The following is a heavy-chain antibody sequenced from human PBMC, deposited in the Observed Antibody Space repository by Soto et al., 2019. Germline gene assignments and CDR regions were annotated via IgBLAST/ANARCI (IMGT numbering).Heavy chain of an antibody. V-gene: IGHV4-31*03. Sequence: QVQLQESGPGLLKPSQTLSLTCTVSGGSFSSGGYYWSWTRQHPGTGLEWSGYISYGGSTYYNPSLRSGVTISEDSSKNHFSLILNSVTAADTAVYYCARGVLHWGQGTLVTVSS. CDR1: GGSFSSGGYY. CDR2: ISYGGST. CDR3: ARGVLH. J-gene: IGHJ4*01.